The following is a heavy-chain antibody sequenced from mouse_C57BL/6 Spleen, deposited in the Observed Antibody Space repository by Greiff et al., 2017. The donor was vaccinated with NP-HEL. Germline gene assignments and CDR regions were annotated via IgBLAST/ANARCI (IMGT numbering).Heavy chain of an antibody. CDR1: GFTFSDYG. D-gene: IGHD1-1*01. V-gene: IGHV5-17*01. Sequence: EVKLVESGGGLVKPGGSLKLSCAASGFTFSDYGMHWVRQAPEKGLEWVAYISSGSSTIYYADTVKGRFTISRDNAKNTLFLQMTSLRSEDTAMYYCARWKVVDWYFDVWGTGTTVTVSS. J-gene: IGHJ1*03. CDR2: ISSGSSTI. CDR3: ARWKVVDWYFDV.